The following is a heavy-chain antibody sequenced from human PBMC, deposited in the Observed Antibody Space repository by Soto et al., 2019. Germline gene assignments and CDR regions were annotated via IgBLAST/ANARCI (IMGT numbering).Heavy chain of an antibody. CDR1: GYTFTSYG. Sequence: ASVKVSCKASGYTFTSYGISWVRQAPGQGLEWMGWISAYNGNTNYAQKLQGRVTMTTDTSTSTAYMELRSLRSDDTAVYYCARSRYYDFWSGYFDYWGQGTLVTVSS. V-gene: IGHV1-18*01. CDR2: ISAYNGNT. D-gene: IGHD3-3*01. J-gene: IGHJ4*02. CDR3: ARSRYYDFWSGYFDY.